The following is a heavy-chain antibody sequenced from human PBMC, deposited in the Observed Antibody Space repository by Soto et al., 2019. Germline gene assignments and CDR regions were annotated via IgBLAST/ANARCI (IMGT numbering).Heavy chain of an antibody. V-gene: IGHV6-1*01. J-gene: IGHJ4*02. CDR2: TGYTSKWYN. Sequence: QVQLQQSGPGLVKPSQTLSLTCAISGDSISTNNVAWNWIRQSPSGGLEWLGRTGYTSKWYNDYAVFVSSRITINPATSKNQFSLQLNSVTLDDTAVYYCARGKYSDFDYWGQGTLVTVSS. D-gene: IGHD5-18*01. CDR3: ARGKYSDFDY. CDR1: GDSISTNNVA.